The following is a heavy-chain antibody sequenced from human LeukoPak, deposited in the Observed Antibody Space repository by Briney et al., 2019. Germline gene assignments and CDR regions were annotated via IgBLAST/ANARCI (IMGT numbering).Heavy chain of an antibody. D-gene: IGHD3-22*01. V-gene: IGHV3-33*01. CDR3: ARAPYDPGAFDI. CDR1: GFTFSSYA. CDR2: IWDDGGKK. J-gene: IGHJ3*02. Sequence: GGSLRLSCEAAGFTFSSYAMHWVRQAPGKGLEWVAVIWDDGGKKYYADSVKGRFTISRDNSKNTLYLQMNSLRAEDTAVYYCARAPYDPGAFDIWGQGTMVTVSS.